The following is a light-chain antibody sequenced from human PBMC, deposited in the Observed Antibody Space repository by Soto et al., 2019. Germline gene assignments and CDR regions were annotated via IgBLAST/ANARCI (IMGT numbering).Light chain of an antibody. Sequence: DIQMTQSPSTLSASVGDRVTITCRASQSISDWLAWYQQKPGKAPKLLIYKASTLESGVPSRFSGSGSGTEFTLTISSLQPDDFATYYCQQYHSYSTFGPGTKVDMK. CDR2: KAS. CDR3: QQYHSYST. V-gene: IGKV1-5*03. J-gene: IGKJ3*01. CDR1: QSISDW.